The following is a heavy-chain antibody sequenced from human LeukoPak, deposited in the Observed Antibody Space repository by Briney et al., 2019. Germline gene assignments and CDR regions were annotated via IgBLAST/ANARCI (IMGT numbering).Heavy chain of an antibody. Sequence: SETLSLTCTVSGGSIGRSSYYWGWIRQPPGKGLEWIGNIYYSGSTNYNPSLKSRVTISVDTSKNQFSLRLSSVTAADTAVYYCARGLRDSIAYYHCDYWGQGTLVTVSS. CDR2: IYYSGST. CDR3: ARGLRDSIAYYHCDY. J-gene: IGHJ4*02. V-gene: IGHV4-39*07. D-gene: IGHD3-22*01. CDR1: GGSIGRSSYY.